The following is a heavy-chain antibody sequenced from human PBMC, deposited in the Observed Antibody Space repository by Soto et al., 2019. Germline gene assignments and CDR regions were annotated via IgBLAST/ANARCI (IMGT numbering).Heavy chain of an antibody. V-gene: IGHV4-31*03. CDR3: ARDSSYYGMDV. J-gene: IGHJ6*02. CDR2: IYYSGST. Sequence: QVQLQESGPGLVKPSQTLSLTCTVSGGSISSGGYYWSWIRQHQGKGLDWIGYIYYSGSTYYNLSLKSRVTISVDTSKNQFSLKLSSVTAADTAVYYCARDSSYYGMDVWGQGTTVTVSS. CDR1: GGSISSGGYY.